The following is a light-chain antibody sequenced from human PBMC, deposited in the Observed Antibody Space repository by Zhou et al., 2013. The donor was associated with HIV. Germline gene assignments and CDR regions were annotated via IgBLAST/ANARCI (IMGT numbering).Light chain of an antibody. CDR3: HQYYTLPLT. CDR2: SAS. J-gene: IGKJ4*01. CDR1: HDVKTH. Sequence: ATRMTQSPVSVSASTGDRVTITCRASHDVKTHVAWYQQKPGKAPRLLISSASSLQPEVPSRFRGIGSGTNFTFFISCLQSEDFALYFCHQYYTLPLTFGGGTMVEVK. V-gene: IGKV1-8*01.